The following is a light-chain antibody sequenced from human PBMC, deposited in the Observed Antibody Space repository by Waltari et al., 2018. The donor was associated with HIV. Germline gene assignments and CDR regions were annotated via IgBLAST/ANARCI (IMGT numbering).Light chain of an antibody. CDR3: QSYDSSLSGSDV. J-gene: IGLJ1*01. Sequence: QSGHTQPTSVSGTLAQGVATPRNGRSSNIASGIAAHGCQQLPGTAPKLLVYNNSNRPSGVPDRFSGSKSGTSASLAITGLQAEDEADYYCQSYDSSLSGSDVFGTGTKVTVL. CDR1: SSNIASGIA. CDR2: NNS. V-gene: IGLV1-40*01.